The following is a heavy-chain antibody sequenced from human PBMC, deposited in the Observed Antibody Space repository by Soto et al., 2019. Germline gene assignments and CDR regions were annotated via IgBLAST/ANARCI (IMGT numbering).Heavy chain of an antibody. CDR2: IWHDGSQK. CDR3: EGRDDPFHV. V-gene: IGHV3-33*01. J-gene: IGHJ3*01. CDR1: GLTFSNYG. Sequence: QVQLVESGGGVVQPERSLRLSCVGTGLTFSNYGIHWVRQAPGRGLEWVAVIWHDGSQKYSADSVRGRFTISRDNSKNTVYLQMNSLRADDTAVYYCEGRDDPFHVWGQGTMVTVSS.